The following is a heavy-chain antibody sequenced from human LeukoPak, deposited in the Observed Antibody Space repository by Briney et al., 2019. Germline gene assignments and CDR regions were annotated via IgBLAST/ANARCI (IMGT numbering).Heavy chain of an antibody. J-gene: IGHJ6*02. CDR3: ASRVFSDYNDYYYYGMDV. CDR1: GYTFTSYD. Sequence: ASVKVSCKASGYTFTSYDINWVRQATGQGLEWMGWMNPNSGNTGYAQKFQGRVTMTRNTSISTAYMELSSLRSEDTAVYYCASRVFSDYNDYYYYGMDVWGQGTTVTVSS. D-gene: IGHD4-11*01. CDR2: MNPNSGNT. V-gene: IGHV1-8*01.